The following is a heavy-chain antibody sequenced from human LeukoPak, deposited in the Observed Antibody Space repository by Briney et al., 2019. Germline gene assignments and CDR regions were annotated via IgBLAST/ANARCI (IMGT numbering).Heavy chain of an antibody. V-gene: IGHV4-59*01. CDR2: IYYSGST. D-gene: IGHD6-19*01. Sequence: SETLSLTCTVSGGSISSYYWSWIRQPPGKGLEWIGYIYYSGSTNYNPSLKSRVTISVDTSKNQFSLKLSSVTAADTAVYYCARVGGSSGWYGGYYFDYWGQGTLVTVSS. J-gene: IGHJ4*02. CDR3: ARVGGSSGWYGGYYFDY. CDR1: GGSISSYY.